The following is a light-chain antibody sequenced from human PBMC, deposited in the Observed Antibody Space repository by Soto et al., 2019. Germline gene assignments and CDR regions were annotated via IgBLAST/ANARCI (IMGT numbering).Light chain of an antibody. CDR3: QQYNNWPLT. Sequence: MTQSPATLSASVGDRVTLSCRASQSVSSNLAWHQQRPGQAPRLLIYGASTRATGVPARFSGGGSGTEFTLTITSLQSEDFAVYWCQQYNNWPLTFGQGTRLEI. CDR2: GAS. V-gene: IGKV3D-15*01. CDR1: QSVSSN. J-gene: IGKJ5*01.